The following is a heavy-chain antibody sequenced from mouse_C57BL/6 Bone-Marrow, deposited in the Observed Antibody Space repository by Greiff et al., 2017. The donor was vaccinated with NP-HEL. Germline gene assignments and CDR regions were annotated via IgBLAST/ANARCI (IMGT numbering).Heavy chain of an antibody. V-gene: IGHV6-3*01. D-gene: IGHD2-4*01. CDR3: TVYYDYDPCY. Sequence: EVKLMESGGGLVQPGGSMKLSCVASGFTFSNYWMNWVRQSPEKGLEWVAQIRLKSDNYATHYAEYVKGRFTISRDDSKSSVYLQMNNLRAEDTVFYCCTVYYDYDPCYWGQGTTLTVSS. J-gene: IGHJ2*01. CDR2: IRLKSDNYAT. CDR1: GFTFSNYW.